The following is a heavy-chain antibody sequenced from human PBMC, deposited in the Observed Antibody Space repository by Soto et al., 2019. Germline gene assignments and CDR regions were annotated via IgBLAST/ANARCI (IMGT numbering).Heavy chain of an antibody. CDR3: GAVPVLRFFKLLPAYFDY. CDR1: GFMFTSSA. D-gene: IGHD3-3*01. Sequence: SVKVSCKTSGFMFTSSAVQWVRQARGQRLEWIGWLVVGSGNTHYAQHFQERVTLTRDMSTGTAYMELSSLRSEDTAVYYCGAVPVLRFFKLLPAYFDYWGQGTLVTVSS. V-gene: IGHV1-58*01. J-gene: IGHJ4*02. CDR2: LVVGSGNT.